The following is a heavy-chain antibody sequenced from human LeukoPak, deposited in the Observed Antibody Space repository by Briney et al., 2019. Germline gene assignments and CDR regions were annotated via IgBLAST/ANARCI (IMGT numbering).Heavy chain of an antibody. CDR2: IYYSGST. Sequence: SETLSLTCTVSGYSISSGYYWSWIRQPPGKGLEWIGYIYYSGSTNYNPSLKSRVTISVDTSKNQFSLKLSSVTAADTAVYYCARYYYGSDYMDVWGKGTTVTVSS. D-gene: IGHD3-10*01. V-gene: IGHV4-61*01. CDR1: GYSISSGYY. CDR3: ARYYYGSDYMDV. J-gene: IGHJ6*03.